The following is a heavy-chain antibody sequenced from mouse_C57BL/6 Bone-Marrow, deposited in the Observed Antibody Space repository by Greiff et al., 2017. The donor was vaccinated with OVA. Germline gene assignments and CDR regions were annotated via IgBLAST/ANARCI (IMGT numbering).Heavy chain of an antibody. V-gene: IGHV1-26*01. CDR3: AREGSYYSNLYYYAMDY. J-gene: IGHJ4*01. Sequence: EVQLQQSGPELVKPGASVKISCKASGYTFTDYYMNWVKQSHGKSLEWIGDINPNNGGTSYNQKFKGKATLTVDKSSSTAYMELRSLTSEDSAVYYCAREGSYYSNLYYYAMDYWGQGTSVTVSS. CDR2: INPNNGGT. D-gene: IGHD2-5*01. CDR1: GYTFTDYY.